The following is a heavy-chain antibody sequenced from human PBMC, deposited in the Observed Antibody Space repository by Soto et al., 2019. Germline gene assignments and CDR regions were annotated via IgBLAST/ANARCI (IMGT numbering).Heavy chain of an antibody. J-gene: IGHJ4*02. CDR3: AISQDRGGRTTFIY. V-gene: IGHV3-9*01. Sequence: GGSLRLSCAVSGFTFDDNAMHWVRQAPEKGLEWVSGINWKSDIGYADSVKGRFTISRDNAENSLYLQMNSLRAEDTALYYCAISQDRGGRTTFIYWGQGTRVTVSS. D-gene: IGHD3-16*01. CDR2: INWKSDI. CDR1: GFTFDDNA.